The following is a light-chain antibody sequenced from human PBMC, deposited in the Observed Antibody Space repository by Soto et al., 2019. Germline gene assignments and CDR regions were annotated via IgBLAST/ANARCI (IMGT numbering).Light chain of an antibody. CDR2: GAS. Sequence: EIVLTQSPGTLSLSPGERATLSCMASQSVSLSYLAWYQQKPGQAPSLLIYGASSRATGIPDRFSGSGSGTDFTLTISRVEPEDVAVYYCQKYGSKWWTFGQGTKVEIK. CDR3: QKYGSKWWT. V-gene: IGKV3-20*01. J-gene: IGKJ1*01. CDR1: QSVSLSY.